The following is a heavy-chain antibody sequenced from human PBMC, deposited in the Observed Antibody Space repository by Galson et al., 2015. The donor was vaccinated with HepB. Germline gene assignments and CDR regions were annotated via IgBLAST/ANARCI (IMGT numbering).Heavy chain of an antibody. CDR1: GFTFSSYG. CDR2: ISYDGSNK. J-gene: IGHJ4*02. Sequence: SLRLSCAASGFTFSSYGMHWVRQAPGRGLEWVAVISYDGSNKYYADSVKGRFTISRDNSKNTLYLQMNSLRAEDTAVYYCAKGLGYCSSTSCGPTDYWGQGTLVTVSS. V-gene: IGHV3-30*18. CDR3: AKGLGYCSSTSCGPTDY. D-gene: IGHD2-2*01.